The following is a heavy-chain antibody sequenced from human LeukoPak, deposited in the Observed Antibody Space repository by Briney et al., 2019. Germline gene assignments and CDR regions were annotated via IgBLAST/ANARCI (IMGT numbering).Heavy chain of an antibody. CDR3: ARDLQHGARKGITGTTAWFDP. D-gene: IGHD1-7*01. CDR2: IIPILGLA. V-gene: IGHV1-69*04. CDR1: GGTFSSYA. Sequence: GASVKVSCKASGGTFSSYAISWVRQAPGQGLEWMGRIIPILGLANYAQKFQGRVTITADKSTSTAYMELSSLRSEDTAVYYCARDLQHGARKGITGTTAWFDPWGQGTLVTVSS. J-gene: IGHJ5*02.